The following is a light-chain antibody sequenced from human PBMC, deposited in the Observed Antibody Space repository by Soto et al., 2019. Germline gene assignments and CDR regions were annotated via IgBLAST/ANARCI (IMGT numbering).Light chain of an antibody. V-gene: IGKV2-28*01. CDR2: LGS. Sequence: DIVMTQSPLSLPVTPGEPASISCRSSQSLLHSNGYNYLDWYLQKPGQSPQLLIYLGSNRASGVPDRFSGSGSGTDFTLKISRVEAEDVGVYYCMQALPRFTFGPGTKVDIK. CDR1: QSLLHSNGYNY. CDR3: MQALPRFT. J-gene: IGKJ3*01.